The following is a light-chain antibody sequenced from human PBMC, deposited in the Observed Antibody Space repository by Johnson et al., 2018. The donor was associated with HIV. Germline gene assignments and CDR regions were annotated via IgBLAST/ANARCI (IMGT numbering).Light chain of an antibody. CDR3: GTWDSSLSACV. Sequence: QSVLTQPPSVSAAPGQKVTISCSGSSSNIGNNYVSWYQQLPGTAPKLLIYDNNKRPSGFPDRFSGSKSGTPATLGITGLQTGYEADYYCGTWDSSLSACVFETGTKVAV. CDR2: DNN. J-gene: IGLJ1*01. CDR1: SSNIGNNY. V-gene: IGLV1-51*01.